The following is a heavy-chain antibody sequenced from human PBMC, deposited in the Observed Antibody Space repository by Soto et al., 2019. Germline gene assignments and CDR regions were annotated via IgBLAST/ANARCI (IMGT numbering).Heavy chain of an antibody. CDR2: IYWDDDK. CDR3: AHRRYSGYDWAAYFDY. V-gene: IGHV2-5*02. CDR1: GFSLSTSGVG. D-gene: IGHD5-12*01. Sequence: QITLKESGPTLVKPTQTLTLTCTFSGFSLSTSGVGVGWIRQPPGKALEWLALIYWDDDKRYSPSLKSRRTINKDTSKNQVVLTMTNMDPVDTATYYCAHRRYSGYDWAAYFDYWGQGTLVTVSS. J-gene: IGHJ4*02.